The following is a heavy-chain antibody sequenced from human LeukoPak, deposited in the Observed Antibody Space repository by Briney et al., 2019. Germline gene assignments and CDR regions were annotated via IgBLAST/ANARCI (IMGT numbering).Heavy chain of an antibody. D-gene: IGHD1-26*01. CDR1: GYTFTYYY. V-gene: IGHV1-46*01. J-gene: IGHJ5*02. CDR3: ARDHSGSQHWFDP. CDR2: INPSGGTT. Sequence: ASGKVSCKASGYTFTYYYMHWVRQAPGQGLEWMGVINPSGGTTSHAQKFQGRVTMTRDTSTSTVYMELSSLRSDDTALYYCARDHSGSQHWFDPWGQGTLVIVSS.